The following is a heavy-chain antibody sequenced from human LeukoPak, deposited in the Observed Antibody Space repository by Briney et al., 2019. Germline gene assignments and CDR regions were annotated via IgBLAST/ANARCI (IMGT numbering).Heavy chain of an antibody. CDR2: INPSGGST. CDR1: GYTFTSYY. V-gene: IGHV1-46*01. D-gene: IGHD5-18*01. CDR3: ARPPARYSYGYYFDY. Sequence: ASVTVSCKASGYTFTSYYMHWVRQAPGQGLEWMGIINPSGGSTSYAQKFQGRVTMTRDTSTSTVYMELSSLRSEDTAVYYCARPPARYSYGYYFDYWGQGTLVTVSS. J-gene: IGHJ4*02.